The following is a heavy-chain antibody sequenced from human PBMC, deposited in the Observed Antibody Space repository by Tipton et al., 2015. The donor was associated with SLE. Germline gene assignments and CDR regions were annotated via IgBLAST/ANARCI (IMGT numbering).Heavy chain of an antibody. V-gene: IGHV4-31*03. CDR2: IYYSGGT. J-gene: IGHJ3*02. Sequence: TLSLTCTVSGGSISSGGYYWSWIRQHPGKGLEWIGYIYYSGGTYYNPSLQSRVTISVDTSKNQFSLKLSSVTAADTAVYYCARAGYGRTDAFDIWGQGTIVTVSS. CDR1: GGSISSGGYY. D-gene: IGHD4-17*01. CDR3: ARAGYGRTDAFDI.